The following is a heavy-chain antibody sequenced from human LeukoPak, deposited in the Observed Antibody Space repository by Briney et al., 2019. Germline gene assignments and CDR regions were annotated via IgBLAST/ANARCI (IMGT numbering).Heavy chain of an antibody. D-gene: IGHD6-13*01. J-gene: IGHJ6*02. V-gene: IGHV1-46*01. CDR3: ARDQEGIAAASGMDV. Sequence: ASVKVSCKASGYTFTSYYMHWVRQAPGQGLEWMGIINPSGGSTSYAQKFQGRVTMTRDTSTSTVYMELSSLRSEDTAVYYCARDQEGIAAASGMDVWGQGTTVTVSS. CDR2: INPSGGST. CDR1: GYTFTSYY.